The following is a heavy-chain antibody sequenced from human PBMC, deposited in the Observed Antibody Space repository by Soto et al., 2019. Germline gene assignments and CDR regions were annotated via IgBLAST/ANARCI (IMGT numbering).Heavy chain of an antibody. J-gene: IGHJ4*02. CDR2: IYYNAGT. V-gene: IGHV4-59*08. CDR3: ARRYGSARDY. D-gene: IGHD1-26*01. CDR1: GGSISSYY. Sequence: QVQLQQSGPGLVKPSETLSLTCTVSGGSISSYYWSWIRQPPGKGLKWIGYIYYNAGTNYNPSLESPLPISVDTSKNQASPKLSSVTAADTAVYYCARRYGSARDYWGQGTLVTVSS.